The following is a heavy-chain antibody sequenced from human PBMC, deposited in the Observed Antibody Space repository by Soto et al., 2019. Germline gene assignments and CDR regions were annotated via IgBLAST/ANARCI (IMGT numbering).Heavy chain of an antibody. D-gene: IGHD1-1*01. CDR2: IYYSGST. CDR1: GGSISSGGYY. J-gene: IGHJ5*02. CDR3: ARGDWNDVGWFDP. Sequence: SETLSLTCTVSGGSISSGGYYWSWIRQHPGKGLEWIGYIYYSGSTYYNPSLKSRVTLSVDRSTNEFSLKVNSVTAADTAVYYSARGDWNDVGWFDPWGQGTLVTVSS. V-gene: IGHV4-31*03.